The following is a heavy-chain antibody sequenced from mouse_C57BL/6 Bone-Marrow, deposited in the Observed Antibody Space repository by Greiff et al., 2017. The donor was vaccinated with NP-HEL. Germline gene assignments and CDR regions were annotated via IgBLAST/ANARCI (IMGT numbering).Heavy chain of an antibody. CDR2: IRSKSNNYAT. J-gene: IGHJ4*01. V-gene: IGHV10-1*01. CDR1: GFSFNTYA. Sequence: GGGLVQPKGSLKLSCAASGFSFNTYAMNWVRQAPGKGLEWVARIRSKSNNYATYYADSVKDRFTISRDDSESMLYLQMNNCKTEDAAMDYCVRSDYGGFYAMDYWGQGTSVTVSS. CDR3: VRSDYGGFYAMDY. D-gene: IGHD2-4*01.